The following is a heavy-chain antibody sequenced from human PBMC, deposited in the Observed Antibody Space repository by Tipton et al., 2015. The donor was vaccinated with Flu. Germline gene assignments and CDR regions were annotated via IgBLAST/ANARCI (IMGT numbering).Heavy chain of an antibody. CDR2: NYYSGST. Sequence: LRLSCTVSGGSISSYYWSWIRQPPGKGLEWIGYNYYSGSTNYNPSLKSRVTISVDTSKNQFSLKLSSVTAADTAVYYCARYDYGDHSAFDIWGQGTMVTVSS. V-gene: IGHV4-59*01. J-gene: IGHJ3*02. D-gene: IGHD4-17*01. CDR3: ARYDYGDHSAFDI. CDR1: GGSISSYY.